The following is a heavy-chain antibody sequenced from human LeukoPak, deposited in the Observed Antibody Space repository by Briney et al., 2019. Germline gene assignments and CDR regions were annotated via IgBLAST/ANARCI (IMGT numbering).Heavy chain of an antibody. CDR1: GYSFTSYW. CDR2: IYPDDSDT. Sequence: GESLKISCKGSGYSFTSYWIGWVRQMPGKGLEWMGIIYPDDSDTRYSPSFQGQVTISADKSITTAYLQWTSLKASDTAMYYCARTGKKCSGGSCYSDDSFDMWGQGTMVTVSS. D-gene: IGHD2-15*01. J-gene: IGHJ3*02. V-gene: IGHV5-51*01. CDR3: ARTGKKCSGGSCYSDDSFDM.